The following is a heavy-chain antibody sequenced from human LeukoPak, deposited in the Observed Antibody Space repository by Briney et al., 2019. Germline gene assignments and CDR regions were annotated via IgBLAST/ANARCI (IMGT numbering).Heavy chain of an antibody. V-gene: IGHV4-34*01. CDR1: GGSFSGYY. J-gene: IGHJ4*02. Sequence: PSETLSLTCAVYGGSFSGYYWSWIRQPPVKGLEWIGEINHSGSTNYNPSLKSRVTISVDTSKNQFSLKLSSVTAADTAVYYCAGGSVVAAIDYWGQGTLVTVSS. CDR3: AGGSVVAAIDY. D-gene: IGHD2-15*01. CDR2: INHSGST.